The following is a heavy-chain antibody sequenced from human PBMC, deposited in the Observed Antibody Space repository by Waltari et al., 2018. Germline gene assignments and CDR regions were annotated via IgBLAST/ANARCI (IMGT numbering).Heavy chain of an antibody. J-gene: IGHJ2*01. CDR1: GGTFSSYA. D-gene: IGHD3-3*01. Sequence: QVQLVQSGAEVKKPGSSVKVSCKASGGTFSSYAISWVRKAPGQGLEWMGRIIPIFGTANYAQKFQGRVTMTADKSTSTADMELSSLRSEDTAVYYCARVWRDSRYFDLWGRGTLVTVSS. CDR3: ARVWRDSRYFDL. V-gene: IGHV1-69*08. CDR2: IIPIFGTA.